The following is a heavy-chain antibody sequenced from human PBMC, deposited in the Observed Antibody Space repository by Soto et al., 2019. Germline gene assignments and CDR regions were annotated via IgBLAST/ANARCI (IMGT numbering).Heavy chain of an antibody. CDR2: IYPGDFDT. CDR3: ARPREAGKYFYGVDV. CDR1: GYSYTSYW. J-gene: IGHJ6*02. Sequence: GESLKISCTGSGYSYTSYWIGWVRQMAEKGLEWMGIIYPGDFDTRYSPSFQGQVTISADKSISTAYLQWSSLKASDTAMYYCARPREAGKYFYGVDVWGQGTTVTVSS. V-gene: IGHV5-51*03. D-gene: IGHD6-19*01.